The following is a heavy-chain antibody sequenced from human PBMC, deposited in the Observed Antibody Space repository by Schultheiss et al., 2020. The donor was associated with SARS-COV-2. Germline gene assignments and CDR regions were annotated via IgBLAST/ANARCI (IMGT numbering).Heavy chain of an antibody. CDR3: AKDTGDNWGISVDNWFDP. J-gene: IGHJ5*02. D-gene: IGHD7-27*01. Sequence: GESLKISCAASGFTFSSYGMHWVRQAPGKGLEWVSSISSSSSYIYYADSVKGRFTISRDNAKNSLYLQMNSLRAEDTAVYYCAKDTGDNWGISVDNWFDPWGQGTLVTVSS. V-gene: IGHV3-21*04. CDR2: ISSSSSYI. CDR1: GFTFSSYG.